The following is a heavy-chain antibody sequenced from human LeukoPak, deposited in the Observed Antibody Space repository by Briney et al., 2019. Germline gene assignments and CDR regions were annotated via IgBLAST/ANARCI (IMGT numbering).Heavy chain of an antibody. CDR1: GFTFSSYG. V-gene: IGHV3-33*06. D-gene: IGHD3-22*01. J-gene: IGHJ3*02. CDR3: AKQYYYDSSGYYDAFDI. Sequence: GGSLRLSCAASGFTFSSYGVHWVRQAPGKGLEWVAVIWYDGSNKYYADSVRGRFTISRDNSKNTLYLQMNSLRAEDTAVYYCAKQYYYDSSGYYDAFDIWGQGTMVTVSS. CDR2: IWYDGSNK.